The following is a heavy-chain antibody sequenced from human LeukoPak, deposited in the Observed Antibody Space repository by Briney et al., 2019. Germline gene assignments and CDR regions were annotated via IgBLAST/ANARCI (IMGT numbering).Heavy chain of an antibody. J-gene: IGHJ4*02. D-gene: IGHD3-3*01. CDR2: ISGKDEST. Sequence: PGGSLRLSCAASGFTFSSYAMSWVCQAPGKGLGWVSAISGKDESTYYVDSGKGQFTISRDNSKNTLYLQMNSLRAEDTAVYYCAKDATYDFWSGYNDYWGQGTLVTVSS. CDR3: AKDATYDFWSGYNDY. V-gene: IGHV3-23*01. CDR1: GFTFSSYA.